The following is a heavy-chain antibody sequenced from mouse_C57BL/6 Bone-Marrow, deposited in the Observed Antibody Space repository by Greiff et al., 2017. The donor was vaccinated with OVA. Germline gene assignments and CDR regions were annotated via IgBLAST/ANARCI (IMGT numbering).Heavy chain of an antibody. CDR1: GYTFTSYW. D-gene: IGHD1-1*01. V-gene: IGHV1-64*01. CDR3: ARRGTNGSSYDWYFDV. Sequence: QVQLKQPGAELVKPGASVKLSCKASGYTFTSYWMHWVKQRPGQGLEWIGMIHPNSGSTNYNEKFKSKATLTVDKSSSTAYMQLSSLTSEDSSVYYCARRGTNGSSYDWYFDVWGTGTTVTVSS. J-gene: IGHJ1*03. CDR2: IHPNSGST.